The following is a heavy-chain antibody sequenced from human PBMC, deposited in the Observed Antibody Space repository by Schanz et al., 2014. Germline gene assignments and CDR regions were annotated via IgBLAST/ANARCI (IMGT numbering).Heavy chain of an antibody. CDR1: GYTFTTYA. J-gene: IGHJ5*02. V-gene: IGHV1-18*01. CDR3: AKAEYDILTDSYSRLDP. CDR2: ISVYTGNT. D-gene: IGHD3-9*01. Sequence: QVQLVQSGAEVKKPGASVRVSCKASGYTFTTYAMSWVRQAPGQGLEWVGWISVYTGNTKNGQKVQDRVTMTADTSTNTAYREQRSLRSDDTAVYYCAKAEYDILTDSYSRLDPWGQGTLVTVSS.